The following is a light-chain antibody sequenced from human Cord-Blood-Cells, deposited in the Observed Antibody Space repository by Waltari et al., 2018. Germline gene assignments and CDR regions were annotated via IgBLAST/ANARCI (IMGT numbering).Light chain of an antibody. CDR2: GAS. CDR1: QSVSSN. J-gene: IGKJ3*01. Sequence: EIVMTQSPATLSVSPGERATLSCRASQSVSSNLAWYQQKPGQAPRLLIYGASTRATGIPARFSGSGSGTEFTLTISSLQSEDFAVYYCQQSYSTPNFGPGTKVDIK. V-gene: IGKV3-15*01. CDR3: QQSYSTPN.